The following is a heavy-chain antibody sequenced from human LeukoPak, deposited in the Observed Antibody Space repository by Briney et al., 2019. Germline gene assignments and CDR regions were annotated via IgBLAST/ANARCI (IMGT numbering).Heavy chain of an antibody. CDR3: ARGGLWSDDAFDI. V-gene: IGHV4-34*01. J-gene: IGHJ3*02. D-gene: IGHD3/OR15-3a*01. CDR2: INHSGST. CDR1: GGSFSGYY. Sequence: SETLSLTCAVYGGSFSGYYWSWIRQPPGKGLEWIGEINHSGSTNYNPSLKSRVTISVDTPKNQFSLKLSSVTAADTAVYYCARGGLWSDDAFDIWGQGTMVTVSS.